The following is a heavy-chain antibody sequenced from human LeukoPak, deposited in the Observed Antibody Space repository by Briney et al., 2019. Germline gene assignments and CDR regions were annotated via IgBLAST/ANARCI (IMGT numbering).Heavy chain of an antibody. Sequence: SETLSLTCAVYGGSFSGYYWSWIRQPPGKGLEWIGEINHSGSTNYNPSLKSRVTISVDTSKNQFSLKLSSVTAADTAVYYCARGIVGATTGRTRLYYYYYMDVWGKGTTVTVSS. D-gene: IGHD1-26*01. V-gene: IGHV4-34*01. CDR2: INHSGST. CDR1: GGSFSGYY. J-gene: IGHJ6*03. CDR3: ARGIVGATTGRTRLYYYYYMDV.